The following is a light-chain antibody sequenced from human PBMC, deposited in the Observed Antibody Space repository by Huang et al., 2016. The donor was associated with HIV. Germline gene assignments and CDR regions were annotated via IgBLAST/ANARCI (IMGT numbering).Light chain of an antibody. V-gene: IGKV1-NL1*01. Sequence: DIQMTQSPSSLSASVGDRGTITWRASQGIGNSLAWYQQKPEKAPRLLLYATSTLRSGLPSRISGSGSETQYTHTINTLQPEDSASYYCQQYHSLPWTFGQGTKVEIK. CDR3: QQYHSLPWT. CDR1: QGIGNS. CDR2: ATS. J-gene: IGKJ1*01.